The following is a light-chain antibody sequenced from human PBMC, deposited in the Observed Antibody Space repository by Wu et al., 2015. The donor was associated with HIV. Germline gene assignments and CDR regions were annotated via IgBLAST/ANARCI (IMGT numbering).Light chain of an antibody. CDR2: SAS. CDR1: RTISYY. J-gene: IGKJ1*01. CDR3: QKYNSAPRT. Sequence: GDRVTITCRASRTISYYLAWYQQKPGRVPELLIYSASTLRPGVPSRFSGTGYGTEFTLTISSLQPEDAATYFCQKYNSAPRTFGQGTKVDIK. V-gene: IGKV1-27*01.